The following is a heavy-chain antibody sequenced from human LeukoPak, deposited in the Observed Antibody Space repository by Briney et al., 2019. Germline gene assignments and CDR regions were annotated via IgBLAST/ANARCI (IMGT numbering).Heavy chain of an antibody. CDR1: GGSISSSSYY. CDR3: ASRKLWWWNAFDI. Sequence: SETLSLTCTASGGSISSSSYYWGWIRQPPGKGLEWIGSIYYSGSTYYNPSLKSRVTISVDTSKNQFSLKLSSVTAADTAVYYCASRKLWWWNAFDIWGQGTMVTVSS. V-gene: IGHV4-39*07. D-gene: IGHD2-21*01. CDR2: IYYSGST. J-gene: IGHJ3*02.